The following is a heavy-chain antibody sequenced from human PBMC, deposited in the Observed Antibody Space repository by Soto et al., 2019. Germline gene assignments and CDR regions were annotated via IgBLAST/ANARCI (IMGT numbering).Heavy chain of an antibody. V-gene: IGHV3-43*01. D-gene: IGHD6-19*01. CDR1: GFTFDDYT. Sequence: EVQLVESGGVVVQPGGSLRLSCAASGFTFDDYTMHWVRQTPGKGLEWVSLLSWDGGATYYADSVKGRFTISRDNSKNSLYLQMNSLRIEDTALYYCVKDRAAVTGADYYYGMDVWGQGTTVTVSS. CDR2: LSWDGGAT. J-gene: IGHJ6*02. CDR3: VKDRAAVTGADYYYGMDV.